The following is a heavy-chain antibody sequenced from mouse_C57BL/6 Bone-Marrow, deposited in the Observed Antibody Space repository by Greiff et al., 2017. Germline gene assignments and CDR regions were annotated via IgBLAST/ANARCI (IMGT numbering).Heavy chain of an antibody. V-gene: IGHV1-54*01. CDR1: GYAFTNYL. Sequence: VQLVESGAELVRPGTSVKVSCKASGYAFTNYLIEWVKQRPGQGLEWIGVINPGSGGTNYNEKFKGKATLTADKSSSTAYMQLSSLTSEGSAVYFCARSAYYYGGYFDVWGTGTTVTVSS. CDR2: INPGSGGT. J-gene: IGHJ1*03. D-gene: IGHD1-1*01. CDR3: ARSAYYYGGYFDV.